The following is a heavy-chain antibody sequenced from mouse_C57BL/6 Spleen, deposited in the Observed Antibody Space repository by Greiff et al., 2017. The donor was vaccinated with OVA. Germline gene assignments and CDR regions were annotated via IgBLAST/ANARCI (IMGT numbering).Heavy chain of an antibody. CDR1: GYTFTSYW. V-gene: IGHV1-64*01. D-gene: IGHD1-1*01. J-gene: IGHJ1*03. CDR3: ARGYGSSYWYFDV. CDR2: IHPNSGST. Sequence: QVQLQQPGAELVKPGASVKLSCKASGYTFTSYWMHWVKQRPGQGLEWIGMIHPNSGSTNYNEKFKSKARLTVDKSSSTAYMQLSSLTSEDSAVYYCARGYGSSYWYFDVWGTGTTVTVSS.